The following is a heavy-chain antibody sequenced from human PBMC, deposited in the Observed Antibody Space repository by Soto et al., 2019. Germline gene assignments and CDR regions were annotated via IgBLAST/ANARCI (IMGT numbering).Heavy chain of an antibody. CDR1: GFLLSTSGLG. Sequence: QITLKESGPTLVKPTQTLTLTCTFSGFLLSTSGLGVVWIRQPPGKALEWLAIIYWDDNKRYSPSLKSRLTLSKDTSKNQVVLTMTNMDPVDTATYYCAHRRGRGELLPWGQGTLVTVSS. V-gene: IGHV2-5*02. J-gene: IGHJ5*02. CDR2: IYWDDNK. D-gene: IGHD1-26*01. CDR3: AHRRGRGELLP.